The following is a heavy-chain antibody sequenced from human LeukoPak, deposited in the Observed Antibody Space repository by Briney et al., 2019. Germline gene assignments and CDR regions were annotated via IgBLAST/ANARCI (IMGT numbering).Heavy chain of an antibody. Sequence: GGSLRLSCAASAFTFSSYWMHWVRQAPGKGLVWVSRIHSDGSSTSYADSVKGRFTIPRDNAKNTLYLQMNSLRAEDTAVYYCARSFRYYDSSGPFDYWGQGTLVTVSS. CDR2: IHSDGSST. CDR3: ARSFRYYDSSGPFDY. V-gene: IGHV3-74*01. D-gene: IGHD3-22*01. J-gene: IGHJ4*02. CDR1: AFTFSSYW.